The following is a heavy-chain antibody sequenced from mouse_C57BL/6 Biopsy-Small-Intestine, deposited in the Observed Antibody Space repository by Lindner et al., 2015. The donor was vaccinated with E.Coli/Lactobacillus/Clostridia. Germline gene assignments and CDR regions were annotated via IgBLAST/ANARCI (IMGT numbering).Heavy chain of an antibody. CDR2: IYPRDGST. J-gene: IGHJ3*01. CDR1: GYTFTSYD. CDR3: ARYDYDGAY. Sequence: VQLQESGPELVKPGASVKLSCEASGYTFTSYDINWVKQRPGQGLEWIGWIYPRDGSTIYNEKFKGKATLTVDTSSSTAYMELHSLTSEDSAVYFCARYDYDGAYWGQGTLVTVSA. V-gene: IGHV1-85*01. D-gene: IGHD2-4*01.